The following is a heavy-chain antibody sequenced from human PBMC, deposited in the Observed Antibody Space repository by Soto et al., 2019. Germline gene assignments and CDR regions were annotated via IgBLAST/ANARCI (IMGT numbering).Heavy chain of an antibody. CDR2: IRSKANSYAT. CDR1: GFNFSGSA. J-gene: IGHJ6*03. D-gene: IGHD6-13*01. V-gene: IGHV3-73*01. Sequence: EVQLVESGGGLVQPGGSLKLSCAASGFNFSGSAMHWVRQASGKGLEWVGRIRSKANSYATAYAASVKGRFTISRDDSKNTAYLQMNSLKTEDTAVYYCTSRGAAGTLGYYYYMDVWGKGTTVTVSS. CDR3: TSRGAAGTLGYYYYMDV.